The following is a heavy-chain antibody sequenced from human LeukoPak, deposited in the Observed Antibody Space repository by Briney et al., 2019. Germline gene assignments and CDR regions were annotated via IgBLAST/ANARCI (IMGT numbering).Heavy chain of an antibody. CDR1: GFTVISNY. V-gene: IGHV3-53*01. Sequence: GSLILSCAASGFTVISNYMSWVRQAPGEGLEWVSVIYSGGSTYYSDSEKGRVTISRDNSKTTLYLQINSLRAEDTAVYYCAHYDSSGYPGGMDVWGQGTTVTVSS. CDR3: AHYDSSGYPGGMDV. CDR2: IYSGGST. J-gene: IGHJ6*02. D-gene: IGHD3-22*01.